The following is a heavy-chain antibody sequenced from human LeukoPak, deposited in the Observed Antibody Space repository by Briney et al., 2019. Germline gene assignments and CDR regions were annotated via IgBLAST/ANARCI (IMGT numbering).Heavy chain of an antibody. CDR2: ISTSSSYM. CDR1: GFTFRSYS. D-gene: IGHD6-6*01. V-gene: IGHV3-21*01. Sequence: GGSLRLSCAASGFTFRSYSMNWVRQAPGKGLEWVSSISTSSSYMYYVDSVKGRFTISRDNAKNSLYLQMNSLRAEDSAVYFCARGPLNEYSSSSGYYYYGVDVWGQGTTVTVSS. J-gene: IGHJ6*02. CDR3: ARGPLNEYSSSSGYYYYGVDV.